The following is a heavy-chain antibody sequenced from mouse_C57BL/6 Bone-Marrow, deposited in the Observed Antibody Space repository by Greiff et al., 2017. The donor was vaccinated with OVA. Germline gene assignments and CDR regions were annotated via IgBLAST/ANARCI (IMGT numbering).Heavy chain of an antibody. CDR3: ASSLAY. CDR1: GYAFTNYL. Sequence: QVQLKESGAELVRPGTSVKVSCKASGYAFTNYLIEWVKQRPGQGLEWIGVINPGSGGTNYNEKFKGKATLTADKSSSTAYMQLSSLTSEDSAVYFCASSLAYWGQGTLVTVSA. J-gene: IGHJ3*01. V-gene: IGHV1-54*01. CDR2: INPGSGGT.